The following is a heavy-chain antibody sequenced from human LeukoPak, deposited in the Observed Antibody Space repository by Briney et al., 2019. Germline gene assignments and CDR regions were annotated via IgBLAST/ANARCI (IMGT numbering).Heavy chain of an antibody. CDR2: ISGSGGST. Sequence: GGSLRLSCAASGFTFSSYAMSWVRQAPGKGLEWVSAISGSGGSTYYADSVKGRFTISRDNSKNTLYLQMNSLRAEDTAVYYCAEQGHDYRSYYYGMDVWGQGTTVTVSS. V-gene: IGHV3-23*01. D-gene: IGHD4-4*01. CDR1: GFTFSSYA. J-gene: IGHJ6*02. CDR3: AEQGHDYRSYYYGMDV.